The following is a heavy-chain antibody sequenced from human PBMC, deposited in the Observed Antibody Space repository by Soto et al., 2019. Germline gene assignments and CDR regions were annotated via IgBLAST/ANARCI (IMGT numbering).Heavy chain of an antibody. CDR2: INPSGGST. J-gene: IGHJ5*02. CDR3: ARSGESEPIQPVVAWFDP. Sequence: ASVKVSCKASGYTFTSYYMHWVRQAPGQGLEWMGIINPSGGSTSYAQKFQGRVTMTRDTSTSTVYMELSSLRSEDTAVYYCARSGESEPIQPVVAWFDPWGQGTLVTVSS. CDR1: GYTFTSYY. V-gene: IGHV1-46*01. D-gene: IGHD5-18*01.